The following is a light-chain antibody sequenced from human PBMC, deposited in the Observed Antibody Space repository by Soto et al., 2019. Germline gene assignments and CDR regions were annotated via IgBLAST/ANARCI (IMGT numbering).Light chain of an antibody. Sequence: QSVLTQPPSASGSPGQSVTISCSGTSSDVGAYPYVSWYQQHPGKAPKLVIYEVTKRPSGVPGRFSGSKSGDTASLTVSGLRAEDEADYYCSSYAGNNKFVFGTGTKLTGL. CDR3: SSYAGNNKFV. J-gene: IGLJ1*01. CDR1: SSDVGAYPY. V-gene: IGLV2-8*01. CDR2: EVT.